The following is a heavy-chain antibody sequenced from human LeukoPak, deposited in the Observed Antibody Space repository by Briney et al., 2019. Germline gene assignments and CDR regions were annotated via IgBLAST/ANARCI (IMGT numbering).Heavy chain of an antibody. CDR3: ASFDWLFAVEN. V-gene: IGHV4-31*03. CDR1: GGSISSGGYY. J-gene: IGHJ4*02. CDR2: IYYSGST. Sequence: SETLSLTCTVSGGSISSGGYYWSWIRQHPGKGLEWIGCIYYSGSTYYNPSLKSRVTISVDTSKNQISLKLSSVTAADTAVYYCASFDWLFAVENWGQGTLVTVSS. D-gene: IGHD3-9*01.